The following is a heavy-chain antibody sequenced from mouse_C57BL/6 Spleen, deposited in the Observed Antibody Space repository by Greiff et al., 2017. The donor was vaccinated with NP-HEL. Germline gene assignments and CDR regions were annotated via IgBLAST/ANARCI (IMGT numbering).Heavy chain of an antibody. V-gene: IGHV1-66*01. Sequence: QVQLKESGPELVKPGASVKISCKASGYSFTSYYIHWVKQRPGQGLEWIGWIYPGSGNTKYNEEFKGKATLTADTSSSTAYMQLSSLTSEDSAVYYCARGGIYDYDEGFYAMDYWGQGTSVTVSS. CDR2: IYPGSGNT. J-gene: IGHJ4*01. D-gene: IGHD2-4*01. CDR1: GYSFTSYY. CDR3: ARGGIYDYDEGFYAMDY.